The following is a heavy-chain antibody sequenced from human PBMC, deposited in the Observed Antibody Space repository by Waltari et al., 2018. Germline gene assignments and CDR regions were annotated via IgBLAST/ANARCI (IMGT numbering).Heavy chain of an antibody. D-gene: IGHD1-26*01. Sequence: QVQLQESGPGLVKPSETLSLTCTVSGGSIRSYYWSWIRQPPGKGLEWIGYIYYSGSTNYNPSLKSRVTISVDTSKNQFSLKLSSVTAADTAVYYCARDRGSYYGSFDIWGQGTMVTVSS. J-gene: IGHJ3*02. V-gene: IGHV4-59*01. CDR1: GGSIRSYY. CDR2: IYYSGST. CDR3: ARDRGSYYGSFDI.